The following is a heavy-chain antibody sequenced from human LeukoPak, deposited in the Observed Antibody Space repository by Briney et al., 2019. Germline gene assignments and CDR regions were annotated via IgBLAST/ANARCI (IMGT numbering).Heavy chain of an antibody. J-gene: IGHJ4*02. D-gene: IGHD2-15*01. CDR3: ARVVAHFDY. Sequence: EWIGEIDHSGNTNYNPSLKSRVTISVDTSKNQFSLNLSSVTAADTAVYYCARVVAHFDYWGQGTLVTVSS. CDR2: IDHSGNT. V-gene: IGHV4-34*01.